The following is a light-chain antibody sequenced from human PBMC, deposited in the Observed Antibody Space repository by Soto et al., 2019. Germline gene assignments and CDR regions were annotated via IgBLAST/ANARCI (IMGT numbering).Light chain of an antibody. CDR3: QQRTTWLGT. CDR1: QSVSRY. V-gene: IGKV3-11*01. J-gene: IGKJ1*01. CDR2: DTS. Sequence: EIVLTQSPVTLSLSPGERATLSCRASQSVSRYLAWYQQKPCQAPRLLIYDTSIRATGIPARFSGSGSGTDFTLTINSLAPEDFAIYYCQQRTTWLGTFGQGTKVEIK.